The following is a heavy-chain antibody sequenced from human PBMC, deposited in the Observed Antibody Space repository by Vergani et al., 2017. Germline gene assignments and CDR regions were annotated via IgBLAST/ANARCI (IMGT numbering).Heavy chain of an antibody. CDR1: GFPFSSYA. Sequence: HLLESGGGLVQPGGSLRLSCAASGFPFSSYALTWVRQAPGKGLEWVSTISRSGFNTYYADSVKGRFTVSRDNSENTLFLQMNSLRAGDTAVYYCAKDVLGDSSDLDSWGPGTLVTVSS. J-gene: IGHJ4*02. V-gene: IGHV3-23*01. CDR2: ISRSGFNT. D-gene: IGHD3-22*01. CDR3: AKDVLGDSSDLDS.